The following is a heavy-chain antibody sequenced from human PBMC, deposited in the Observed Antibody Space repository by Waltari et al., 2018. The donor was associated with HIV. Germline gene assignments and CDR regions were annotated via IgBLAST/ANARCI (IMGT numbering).Heavy chain of an antibody. CDR1: GYTLTELS. D-gene: IGHD3-22*01. V-gene: IGHV1-24*01. CDR2: FDPKDSET. CDR3: ATDLSSGYNAFDI. Sequence: QVQLVQSGAEVTKPVASVKVSCKVSGYTLTELSMHWVRQAPGKWLEWMGGFDPKDSETSYAQKFHGRVTMTEDTSTDTAYMELSSLRSEDTAVYYCATDLSSGYNAFDIWGQGTMVTVSS. J-gene: IGHJ3*02.